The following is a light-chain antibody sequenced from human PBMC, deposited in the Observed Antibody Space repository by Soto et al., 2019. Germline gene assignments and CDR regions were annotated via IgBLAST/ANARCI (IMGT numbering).Light chain of an antibody. V-gene: IGLV2-14*01. J-gene: IGLJ3*02. CDR2: EVS. Sequence: QSALTQPASVSGSPGQSITISCTGTNSDVGGYDYVSWYQQHPGKAPKLMIYEVSHRPSGVSNRFSGSRSGNTASLTISGLQAEDEADYYRSSYTSSTTLGVFGGGTKLTVL. CDR1: NSDVGGYDY. CDR3: SSYTSSTTLGV.